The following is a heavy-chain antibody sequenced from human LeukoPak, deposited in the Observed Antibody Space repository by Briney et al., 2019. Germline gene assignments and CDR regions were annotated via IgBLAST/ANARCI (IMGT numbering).Heavy chain of an antibody. CDR3: ARDSVATAYYYYGMDV. D-gene: IGHD5-12*01. Sequence: PSETPSLTCTVSGGSISSGGYYWSWIRQHPGKGLEWIGYIYYSGSTYYNPSLKSRVTISVDTSKNQFSLKLSSVTAADTAVYYCARDSVATAYYYYGMDVWGQGTTITVSS. J-gene: IGHJ6*02. V-gene: IGHV4-31*03. CDR2: IYYSGST. CDR1: GGSISSGGYY.